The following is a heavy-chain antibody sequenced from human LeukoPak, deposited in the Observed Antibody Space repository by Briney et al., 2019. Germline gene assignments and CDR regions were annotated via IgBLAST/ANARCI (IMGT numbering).Heavy chain of an antibody. D-gene: IGHD1-26*01. J-gene: IGHJ3*02. V-gene: IGHV4-59*01. CDR3: ASHSLVGASIDAFDI. CDR2: IYYSGST. Sequence: SETLSLTCTVSGGSISSYYWSWIRQPPGKGLEWIGYIYYSGSTNYNPSLKSRVTISVDTSKNQFSLKLSSVTAADTAVYYCASHSLVGASIDAFDIWGQGTMVTVSS. CDR1: GGSISSYY.